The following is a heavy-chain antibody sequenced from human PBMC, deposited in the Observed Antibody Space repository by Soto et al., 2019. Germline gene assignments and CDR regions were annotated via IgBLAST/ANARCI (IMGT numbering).Heavy chain of an antibody. CDR1: GYTFANYG. D-gene: IGHD1-26*01. CDR3: ARDSPAWGAAPVY. CDR2: ASAYNGNT. V-gene: IGHV1-18*04. Sequence: GASVKVSCKASGYTFANYGISWVRQAPGQGLEWMGWASAYNGNTNYAQKLQGRVTMTTDTSTSTAYMELRSLRSDDTAVYYCARDSPAWGAAPVYWGQGTLVTISS. J-gene: IGHJ4*02.